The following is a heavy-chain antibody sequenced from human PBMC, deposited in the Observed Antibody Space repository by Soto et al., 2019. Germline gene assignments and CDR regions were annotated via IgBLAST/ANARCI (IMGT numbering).Heavy chain of an antibody. CDR3: AKDSNKYSSSLRGRYFDY. J-gene: IGHJ4*02. CDR1: GFPFSSYV. CDR2: ISGGGSNT. Sequence: EVQLLESGGGLVQRGGSLRLSCAASGFPFSSYVMSWVRQAPGKGLEWGPGISGGGSNTFYADSVKGRFTISRDNSKNTLLLQMNSLGAEDTAVYYCAKDSNKYSSSLRGRYFDYWGQGIGVTVSS. V-gene: IGHV3-23*01. D-gene: IGHD4-4*01.